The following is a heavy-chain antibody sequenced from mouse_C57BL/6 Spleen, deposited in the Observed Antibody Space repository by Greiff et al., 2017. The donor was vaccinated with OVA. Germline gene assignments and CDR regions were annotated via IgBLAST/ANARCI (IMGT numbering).Heavy chain of an antibody. Sequence: LKVSGPELVKPGASVKIPCKASGYTFTDYNMDWVKQSHGKSLEWIGDINPNNGGTIYNQKIKGKATLTVDKSSSTAYMELRSLTSEDTAVYYCARDGGLRRSYAMDYWGQGTSVTVSS. V-gene: IGHV1-18*01. D-gene: IGHD2-4*01. CDR3: ARDGGLRRSYAMDY. CDR1: GYTFTDYN. J-gene: IGHJ4*01. CDR2: INPNNGGT.